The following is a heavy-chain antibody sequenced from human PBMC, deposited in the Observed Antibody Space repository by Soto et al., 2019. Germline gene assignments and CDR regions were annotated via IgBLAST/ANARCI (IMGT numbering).Heavy chain of an antibody. CDR3: ARGLRGGADY. CDR2: IYHSGST. Sequence: KPSETLSLTCAVSGGSISSGGYSWSWIRQPPGKGLEWIGYIYHSGSTYYNPSLKSRVTISVDRSKNQFSLKLSSVTAADTAVYYCARGLRGGADYRGQGTLVTVS. CDR1: GGSISSGGYS. D-gene: IGHD3-16*01. V-gene: IGHV4-30-2*01. J-gene: IGHJ4*02.